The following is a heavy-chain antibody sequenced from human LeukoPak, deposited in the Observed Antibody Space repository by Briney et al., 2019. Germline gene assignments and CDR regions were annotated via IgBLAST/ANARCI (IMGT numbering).Heavy chain of an antibody. V-gene: IGHV4-34*01. CDR1: GGSISSYY. J-gene: IGHJ4*02. CDR2: INHSGST. Sequence: SETLSLTCTVSGGSISSYYWSWIRQPPGKGLEWIGEINHSGSTNYNPSLKSRVTISVDTSKNQFSLKLSSVTAADTAVYYCARSLGSLPYYFDYWGQGTLVTVSS. CDR3: ARSLGSLPYYFDY.